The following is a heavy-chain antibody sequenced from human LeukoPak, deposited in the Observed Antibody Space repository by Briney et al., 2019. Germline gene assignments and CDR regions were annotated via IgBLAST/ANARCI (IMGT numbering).Heavy chain of an antibody. CDR3: ARSLGNWDDY. CDR2: ISGDGSST. CDR1: GFTFSRYW. J-gene: IGHJ4*02. V-gene: IGHV3-74*01. D-gene: IGHD1-26*01. Sequence: PGGSLRLSCAAPGFTFSRYWMHWVRQAPEKGLVRVSRISGDGSSTTYAHSVKGRFTISRDNAKNTLYLQMNSLRAEDTAVYYCARSLGNWDDYWGQGTLVTVS.